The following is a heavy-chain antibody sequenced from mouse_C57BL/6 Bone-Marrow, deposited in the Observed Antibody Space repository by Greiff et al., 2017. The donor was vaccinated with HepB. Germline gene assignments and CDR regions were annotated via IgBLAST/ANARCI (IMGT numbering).Heavy chain of an antibody. CDR3: TRLYYYGSIHYFDY. CDR1: GFNIKDDY. CDR2: IDPENGDT. D-gene: IGHD1-1*01. Sequence: VHVKQSGAELVRPGASVKLSCTASGFNIKDDYMHWVKQRPEQGLEWIGWIDPENGDTEYASKFQGKATITADTSSNTAYLQLSSLTSEDTAVYYCTRLYYYGSIHYFDYWGQGTTLTVSS. J-gene: IGHJ2*01. V-gene: IGHV14-4*01.